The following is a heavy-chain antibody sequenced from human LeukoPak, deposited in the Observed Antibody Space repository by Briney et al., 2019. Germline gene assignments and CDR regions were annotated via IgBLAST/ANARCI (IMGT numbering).Heavy chain of an antibody. Sequence: GGSLRLSCGASGFTFSSYSMTWVRQAPGKGLEWVATIKEAGTETFYVDSVKGRFTISRDNAKNSLFLQMNSLRAEDTAVYYCASIFYWGQGTLVTVSS. CDR2: IKEAGTET. V-gene: IGHV3-7*01. CDR3: ASIFY. CDR1: GFTFSSYS. J-gene: IGHJ4*02.